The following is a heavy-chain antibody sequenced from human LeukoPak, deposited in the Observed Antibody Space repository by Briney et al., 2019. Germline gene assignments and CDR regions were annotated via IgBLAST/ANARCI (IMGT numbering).Heavy chain of an antibody. CDR1: GGSISSGGYY. D-gene: IGHD2-15*01. CDR2: TYYSGST. V-gene: IGHV4-31*03. J-gene: IGHJ5*02. CDR3: AREDVGDCSDNKCVNWFDP. Sequence: PSETLSLTCTVSGGSISSGGYYWSWIRQHPGKGLEWIGYTYYSGSTNYNPSLKSRLIISVDMSKNQFSLKLSSVTAADTAVYYCAREDVGDCSDNKCVNWFDPWGQGILVTVSS.